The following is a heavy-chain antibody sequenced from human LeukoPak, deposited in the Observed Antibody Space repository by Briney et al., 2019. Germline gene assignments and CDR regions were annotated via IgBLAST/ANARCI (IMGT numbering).Heavy chain of an antibody. Sequence: PGGSLRLSCAASGFTFSSYWMHWVRQAPGEGLVWVSRINSDGSSTSYADSVKGRFTISRDNAKNTLYLQMNSLRAEDTAVYYCARGLAVAGSFDYWGQGTLVTVSS. D-gene: IGHD6-19*01. J-gene: IGHJ4*02. CDR3: ARGLAVAGSFDY. CDR2: INSDGSST. CDR1: GFTFSSYW. V-gene: IGHV3-74*01.